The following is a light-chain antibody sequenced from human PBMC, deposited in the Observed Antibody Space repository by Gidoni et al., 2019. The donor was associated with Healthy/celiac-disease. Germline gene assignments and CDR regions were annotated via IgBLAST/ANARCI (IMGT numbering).Light chain of an antibody. CDR2: GAS. J-gene: IGKJ2*01. CDR3: QQYNNGPPYT. CDR1: QSVSSN. V-gene: IGKV3-15*01. Sequence: ELVMTQSPATLSVSPGERATLSCRASQSVSSNLAWYQQKPGQAPRLLIYGASTRATGIPARFSGSGYGTEFTLTISSLQSEDFAVYYCQQYNNGPPYTFGQGTKLEIK.